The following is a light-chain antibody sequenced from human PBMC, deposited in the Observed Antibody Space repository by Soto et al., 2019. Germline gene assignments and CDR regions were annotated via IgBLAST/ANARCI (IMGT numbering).Light chain of an antibody. V-gene: IGLV2-23*02. CDR2: EVN. J-gene: IGLJ1*01. CDR3: CSYAGTSYV. CDR1: SSDVGSYDA. Sequence: QSVLTQPASVSGSPGQSITVSCTGTSSDVGSYDAVSWYQHHPGKVPKLMIYEVNKRPSGVSYRFSGSKSGNTASLTISGLQAGDEADYYCCSYAGTSYVFGSGTKVTVL.